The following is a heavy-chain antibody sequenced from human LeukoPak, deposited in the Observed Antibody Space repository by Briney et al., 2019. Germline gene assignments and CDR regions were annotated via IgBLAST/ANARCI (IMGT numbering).Heavy chain of an antibody. CDR3: ASLFYYDSSGVYGMDV. J-gene: IGHJ6*02. CDR2: ISSSGSTI. V-gene: IGHV3-48*03. CDR1: GFTFSSYE. D-gene: IGHD3-22*01. Sequence: GGSLRLSCAASGFTFSSYEMNWVRQAPGKGLGWVSYISSSGSTIYYADSVKGRFTISRDNAKISLYLQMNSPRVEDTAVYYCASLFYYDSSGVYGMDVWGQGTTVTVSS.